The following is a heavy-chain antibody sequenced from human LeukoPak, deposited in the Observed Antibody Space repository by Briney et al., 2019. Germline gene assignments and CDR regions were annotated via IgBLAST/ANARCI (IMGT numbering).Heavy chain of an antibody. CDR2: INNDGST. Sequence: PGGSLRLSCAASGFTFSSSWMHWVHQVPGKGLVWVSRINNDGSTAYADSVKGRFTISRDSAKNTLYLQMNSLRAEDTAVYYCVSSRGYFDCWGQGTLVTVSS. V-gene: IGHV3-74*01. J-gene: IGHJ4*02. CDR1: GFTFSSSW. CDR3: VSSRGYFDC.